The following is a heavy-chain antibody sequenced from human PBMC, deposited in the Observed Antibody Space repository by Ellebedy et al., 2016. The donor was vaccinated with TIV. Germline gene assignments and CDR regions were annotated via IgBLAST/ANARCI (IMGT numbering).Heavy chain of an antibody. CDR1: GYSFTSYW. CDR3: GVLWFGGKGWFDP. J-gene: IGHJ5*02. D-gene: IGHD3-10*01. Sequence: GESLKISCKGSGYSFTSYWIGWVRQMPGKGLEWMGRIDPSDSYTNYSPSFQGQVTISADKSISTAYLQWSSLKASDTAMYYCGVLWFGGKGWFDPWGQGTLVTVSS. V-gene: IGHV5-10-1*04. CDR2: IDPSDSYT.